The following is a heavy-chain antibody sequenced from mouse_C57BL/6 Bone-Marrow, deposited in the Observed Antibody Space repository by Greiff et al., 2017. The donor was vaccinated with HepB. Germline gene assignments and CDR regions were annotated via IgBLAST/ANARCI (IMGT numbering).Heavy chain of an antibody. J-gene: IGHJ3*01. CDR1: GFSFTSYG. V-gene: IGHV2-6*01. Sequence: QVQLKESGPGLVAPSQSLSITCTVSGFSFTSYGVDWVRQSPGKGLEWLGVIWGVGSTNYNSALKSRLSISKDNSKSQVFLKMNSLQTDDTAMYYCAREDSSGYGFAYWGQGTLVTVSA. D-gene: IGHD3-2*02. CDR3: AREDSSGYGFAY. CDR2: IWGVGST.